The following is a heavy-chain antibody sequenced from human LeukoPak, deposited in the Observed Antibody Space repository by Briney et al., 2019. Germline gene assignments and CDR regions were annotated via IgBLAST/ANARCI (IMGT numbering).Heavy chain of an antibody. D-gene: IGHD2-21*02. Sequence: GGSLKLSCAASGFTFSGSVMHWVRQASARGVEWVGRIRSNANSYATAYAASVKGRFTISRDDSKNTAYLQMNSLRTEDTAVYYCTRLWGDCGGDCYSHDFWGQGTLVTVSS. CDR2: IRSNANSYAT. CDR3: TRLWGDCGGDCYSHDF. J-gene: IGHJ4*02. V-gene: IGHV3-73*01. CDR1: GFTFSGSV.